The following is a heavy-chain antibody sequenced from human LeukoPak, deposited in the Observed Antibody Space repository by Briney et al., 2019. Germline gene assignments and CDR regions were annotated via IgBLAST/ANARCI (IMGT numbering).Heavy chain of an antibody. Sequence: ASVKVSCKASGYTFTSYYMHWVRQAPGQGLEWMGIINPSGDSTSYAQKFQGRVTMTRDTSTSTVYMELSSLRSEDTAVYYCALSSSWYYFDYWGQGTLVTVSS. D-gene: IGHD6-13*01. CDR3: ALSSSWYYFDY. J-gene: IGHJ4*02. CDR1: GYTFTSYY. CDR2: INPSGDST. V-gene: IGHV1-46*03.